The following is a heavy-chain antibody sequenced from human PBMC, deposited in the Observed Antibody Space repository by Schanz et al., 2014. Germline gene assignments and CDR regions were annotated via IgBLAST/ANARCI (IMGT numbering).Heavy chain of an antibody. J-gene: IGHJ3*01. D-gene: IGHD2-2*02. CDR3: AVPGAIGVPDVLSG. Sequence: QLELQDSGPGLVKPSETLSLTCTVSGGSITRKTYYWGWIRQPPGKGLEWIGNMYYSGSTYYNPSLKSRATISVETSKNQFSLTLTSVTDAATAVYFCAVPGAIGVPDVLSGWGQWTMVPVSS. CDR1: GGSITRKTYY. CDR2: MYYSGST. V-gene: IGHV4-39*01.